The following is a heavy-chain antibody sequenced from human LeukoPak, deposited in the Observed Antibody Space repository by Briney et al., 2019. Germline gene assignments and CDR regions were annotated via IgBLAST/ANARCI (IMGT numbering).Heavy chain of an antibody. D-gene: IGHD2-2*01. Sequence: PGGSLRLSCGASGLTFSSYWMSWARQAPGKGLEWVANIKQDGSEKYYVDSVKGRFTISRDNAKNSLYLQMNSLRAEDTAVYYCAREAGGSSHWGQGTLVTVSS. CDR2: IKQDGSEK. CDR1: GLTFSSYW. V-gene: IGHV3-7*01. J-gene: IGHJ4*02. CDR3: AREAGGSSH.